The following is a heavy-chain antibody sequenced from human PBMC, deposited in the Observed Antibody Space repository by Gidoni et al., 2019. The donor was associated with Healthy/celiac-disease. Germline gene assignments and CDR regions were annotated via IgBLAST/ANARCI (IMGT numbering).Heavy chain of an antibody. J-gene: IGHJ6*03. CDR2: IYTSGST. Sequence: PDGSISSGSYYWSWIRQPAGKGLEWIGRIYTSGSTNYNPSLKSRVTISVDTSKNQFSLKLSSVTAADTAVYYCARDRVRGYYYYMDVWGKGTTVTVSS. D-gene: IGHD3-10*02. V-gene: IGHV4-61*02. CDR1: DGSISSGSYY. CDR3: ARDRVRGYYYYMDV.